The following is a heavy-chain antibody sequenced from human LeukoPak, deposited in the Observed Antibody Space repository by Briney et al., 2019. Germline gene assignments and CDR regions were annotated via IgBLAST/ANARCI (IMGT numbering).Heavy chain of an antibody. CDR1: GFTLSSYA. V-gene: IGHV3-23*01. D-gene: IGHD6-19*01. Sequence: GGSLRLSCAAYGFTLSSYAMRWVRQAPGKGVEWVSAISGSGGSTYYADSVKGRFTISRDNSKNTLYLQMNSLRAEDTAVYYCARSGWYFDYWGQGTLVTVSS. CDR2: ISGSGGST. J-gene: IGHJ4*02. CDR3: ARSGWYFDY.